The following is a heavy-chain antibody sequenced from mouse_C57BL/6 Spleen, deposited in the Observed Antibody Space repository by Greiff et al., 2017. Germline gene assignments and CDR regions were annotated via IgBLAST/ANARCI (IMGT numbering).Heavy chain of an antibody. CDR1: GYTFTSYW. Sequence: VQLQQPGAELVKPGASVKLSCKASGYTFTSYWMHWVKQRPGQGLEWIGMIHPNSGSTNYNEKLKSKATLTVDKSSSTAYMQLSSLTSEDSAVYYCARPYDGYYWYAMDYWGQGTSVTVSS. J-gene: IGHJ4*01. D-gene: IGHD2-3*01. V-gene: IGHV1-64*01. CDR3: ARPYDGYYWYAMDY. CDR2: IHPNSGST.